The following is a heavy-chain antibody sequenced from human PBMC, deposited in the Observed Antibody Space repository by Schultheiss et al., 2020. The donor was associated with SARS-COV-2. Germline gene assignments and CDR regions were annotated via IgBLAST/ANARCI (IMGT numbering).Heavy chain of an antibody. D-gene: IGHD3-3*01. CDR3: AKGRFNEPIDS. V-gene: IGHV3-53*01. Sequence: GGSLRLSCAASGLTVSNNYMTWVRQAPGKGLEWVSVIYSGGNTHYADSVRGRFTVSRDNSKNTVNLQMNSLTTEDTARYFCAKGRFNEPIDSWGLGTLVTVSS. CDR2: IYSGGNT. CDR1: GLTVSNNY. J-gene: IGHJ4*02.